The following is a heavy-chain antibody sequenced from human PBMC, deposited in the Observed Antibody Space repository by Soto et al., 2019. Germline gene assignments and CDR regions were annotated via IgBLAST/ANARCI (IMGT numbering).Heavy chain of an antibody. V-gene: IGHV3-74*03. CDR1: GFTFSGHW. J-gene: IGHJ4*02. D-gene: IGHD1-26*01. CDR3: ARGRGTYDADS. CDR2: IDTDGSTGGT. Sequence: EVRLVESGGALVPPGGSLRLTCEASGFTFSGHWMHWVRRAPGKGLVWYSHIDTDGSTGGTSYAASVKGRFTVSRGDSNDRLYLQMNDLRVEDTAVYYCARGRGTYDADSWGQGTLVTVSS.